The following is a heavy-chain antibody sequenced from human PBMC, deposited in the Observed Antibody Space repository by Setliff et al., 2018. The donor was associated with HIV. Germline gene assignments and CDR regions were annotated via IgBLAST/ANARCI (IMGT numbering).Heavy chain of an antibody. V-gene: IGHV4-39*01. Sequence: SETLSLTCIVSGGSISPTNYCWGWIRQTPGQGLEWIGTVCYSGGTYYNPSLMGRVTISIDTSKNQFSLNLSSVAAADTAVYYCARHDCGGDCSINWFDPWGQGTLVTVSS. J-gene: IGHJ5*02. CDR1: GGSISPTNYC. CDR3: ARHDCGGDCSINWFDP. CDR2: VCYSGGT. D-gene: IGHD2-21*02.